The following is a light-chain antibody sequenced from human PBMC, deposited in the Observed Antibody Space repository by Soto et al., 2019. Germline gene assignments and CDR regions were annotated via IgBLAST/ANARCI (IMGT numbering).Light chain of an antibody. J-gene: IGKJ4*01. Sequence: DIQLNQSPSFLSASVGDRVTITCRASQGISSYLAWYQQKPGKAPKLLVYAASTLQSGVPSRFSGSGSGTEFTLTISSLQPEDFATYCCQQPLTFGGGTKVEIK. CDR2: AAS. V-gene: IGKV1-9*01. CDR3: QQPLT. CDR1: QGISSY.